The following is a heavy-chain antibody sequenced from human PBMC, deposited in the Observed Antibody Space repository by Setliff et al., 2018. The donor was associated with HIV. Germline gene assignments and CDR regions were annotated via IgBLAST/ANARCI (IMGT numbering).Heavy chain of an antibody. D-gene: IGHD1-26*01. CDR1: GGSFSGYY. CDR2: ISQSGST. V-gene: IGHV4-34*01. Sequence: PSETLSLTCAVYGGSFSGYYWTWIRQPPGMGLEWIGEISQSGSTNYNASLKSRVTMSVDASQRQFSLNLTSVTVADTAVYYCARGSWVGATTPTDYWGRGKLVTVSS. CDR3: ARGSWVGATTPTDY. J-gene: IGHJ4*02.